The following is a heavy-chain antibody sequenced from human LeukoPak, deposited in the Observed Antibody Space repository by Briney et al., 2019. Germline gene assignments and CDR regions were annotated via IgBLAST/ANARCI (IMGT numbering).Heavy chain of an antibody. D-gene: IGHD5-18*01. CDR1: GFTFSDYY. V-gene: IGHV3-11*03. CDR3: ALSTATGRYFDY. CDR2: ISSSSSYT. J-gene: IGHJ4*02. Sequence: GGSLTLSCAASGFTFSDYYMSWIRQAPGKGLEWVSYISSSSSYTNYADSVKGRFTISRDNAKNSLYLQMNSLRAEDTAVYYCALSTATGRYFDYWGQGTLVTVSS.